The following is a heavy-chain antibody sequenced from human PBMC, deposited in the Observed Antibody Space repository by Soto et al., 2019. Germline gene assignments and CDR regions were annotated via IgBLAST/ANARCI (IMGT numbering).Heavy chain of an antibody. D-gene: IGHD3-3*01. CDR3: ARANYDFWSGYGPLYNWFDP. CDR2: IYYSGST. Sequence: PSETLSLTCTVSGGSISSYYWSWIRQPPGKGLEWIGYIYYSGSTNYNPSLKSRVTISVDTSKNQFSLKLSSVTAADTAVYYCARANYDFWSGYGPLYNWFDPWGQGTLVTVSS. CDR1: GGSISSYY. V-gene: IGHV4-59*01. J-gene: IGHJ5*02.